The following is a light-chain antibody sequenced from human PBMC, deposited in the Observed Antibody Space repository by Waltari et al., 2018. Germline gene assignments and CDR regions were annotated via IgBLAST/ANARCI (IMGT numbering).Light chain of an antibody. CDR3: QVWDSDGDHVV. J-gene: IGLJ3*02. CDR2: EDD. Sequence: YVLTQPPSVSVAPGQTARITCGGHNLGDKRVPWYQQKSGQAPILVVYEDDDRPSGIPERFSGSNSGRTATLTISRVEVGDEADFFCQVWDSDGDHVVFGGGTKLTVL. CDR1: NLGDKR. V-gene: IGLV3-21*02.